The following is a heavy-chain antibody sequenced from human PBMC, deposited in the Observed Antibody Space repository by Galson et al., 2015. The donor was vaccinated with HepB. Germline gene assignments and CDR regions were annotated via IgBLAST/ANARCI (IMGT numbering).Heavy chain of an antibody. J-gene: IGHJ4*02. Sequence: SLRLSCAASEFTFSNYGMHWVRQAPGKGLEWLAVIWHDGSKKYYADSVKGRLTISRDNSKNTLFLQMNSLSAEDTAVYYCARDRRPKAILETSGLYWGQGTLVTVSS. V-gene: IGHV3-33*01. CDR1: EFTFSNYG. D-gene: IGHD3-9*01. CDR2: IWHDGSKK. CDR3: ARDRRPKAILETSGLY.